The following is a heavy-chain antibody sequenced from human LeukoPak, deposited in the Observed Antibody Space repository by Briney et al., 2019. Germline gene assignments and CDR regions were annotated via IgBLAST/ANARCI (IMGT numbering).Heavy chain of an antibody. V-gene: IGHV3-33*01. J-gene: IGHJ4*02. Sequence: GGSLRLSCAASGFSFSSYAMHWVRQAPGKGLEWVAVIWYDGGNKYYADSVKGRFTISRDNSKNTLYLEMNSLRAEDTAVYYCARGLTQIPRLATGLGHWGQGTLVTVSS. CDR2: IWYDGGNK. CDR3: ARGLTQIPRLATGLGH. CDR1: GFSFSSYA. D-gene: IGHD2-21*02.